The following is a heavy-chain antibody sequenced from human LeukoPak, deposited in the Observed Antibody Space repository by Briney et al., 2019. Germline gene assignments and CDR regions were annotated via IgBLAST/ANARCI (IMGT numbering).Heavy chain of an antibody. D-gene: IGHD3-9*01. V-gene: IGHV3-11*04. J-gene: IGHJ4*02. CDR2: ISSSGSTI. CDR1: GFTFSDYY. Sequence: GGSLRLSCAASGFTFSDYYMSWIRQAPGKGLEWVSYISSSGSTIYYADSVKGRFTISRDNAKNSLYLQVNSLRAEDTAVYYCAGSKIYYDILTPPLDYWGQGTLVTVSS. CDR3: AGSKIYYDILTPPLDY.